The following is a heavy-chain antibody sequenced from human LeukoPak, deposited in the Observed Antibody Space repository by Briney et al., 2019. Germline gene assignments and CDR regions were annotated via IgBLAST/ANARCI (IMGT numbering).Heavy chain of an antibody. V-gene: IGHV4-39*07. D-gene: IGHD4-17*01. CDR3: AREDYGDYKRWGY. CDR2: IYHSGST. J-gene: IGHJ4*02. CDR1: GGSISSSSYY. Sequence: NPSETLSLTCTVSGGSISSSSYYWGWIRQPPGKGLEWIGEIYHSGSTNYNPSLKSRVTISVDKSKNQFSLKLSSVTAADTAVYYCAREDYGDYKRWGYWGQGTLVTVSS.